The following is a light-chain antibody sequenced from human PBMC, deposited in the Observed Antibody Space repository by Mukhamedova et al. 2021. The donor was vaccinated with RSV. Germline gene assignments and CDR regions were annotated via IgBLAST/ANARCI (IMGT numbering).Light chain of an antibody. V-gene: IGKV2-28*01. CDR3: MQALESPVT. CDR2: LGF. Sequence: GQSPQLLIFLGFRRASGVPDRFSGRGSGTDFTLRISRVEAEDIGMYYCMQALESPVTFGGGTKLEI. J-gene: IGKJ4*01.